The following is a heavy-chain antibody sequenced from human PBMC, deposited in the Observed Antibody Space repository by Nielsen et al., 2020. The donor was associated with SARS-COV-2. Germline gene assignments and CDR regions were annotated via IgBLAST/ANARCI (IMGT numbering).Heavy chain of an antibody. V-gene: IGHV3-11*05. Sequence: SLNISCAASGFTFSDYYMSWIRQAPGKGLEWVSYISGSGTYTNYADSVKGRFTISRDNARNSLYLQVSSLTAEDTAVYYCARGPLVWGQGTTVTVSS. J-gene: IGHJ6*02. CDR2: ISGSGTYT. CDR3: ARGPLV. CDR1: GFTFSDYY.